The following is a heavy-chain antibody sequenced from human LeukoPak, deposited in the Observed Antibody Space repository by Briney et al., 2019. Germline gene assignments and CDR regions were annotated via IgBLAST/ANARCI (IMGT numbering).Heavy chain of an antibody. V-gene: IGHV1-58*02. D-gene: IGHD1-26*01. CDR1: GFSFSSSS. CDR2: LAVGSGNT. Sequence: GTSVKVSCKASGFSFSSSSMQWVRQARGQRLEWIGWLAVGSGNTNYAQKLQGRVTMTTDTSTSTAYMELRSLRSDDTAVYYCARGDGSGSYYGVWGQGTLVTVFS. CDR3: ARGDGSGSYYGV. J-gene: IGHJ4*02.